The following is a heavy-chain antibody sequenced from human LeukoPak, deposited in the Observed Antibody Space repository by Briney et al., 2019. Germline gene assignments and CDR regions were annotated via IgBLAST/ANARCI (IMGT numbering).Heavy chain of an antibody. Sequence: PSETLSLTCAVYGGSFSGYYWSWIRQPPGKGLEWIGEINHSGSTNYNPSLKSRVTISVDTSKNQFSLKLSSVTAADTAVYYCARGFYTAMAQHFDYWGQGTLVTVSS. V-gene: IGHV4-34*01. CDR1: GGSFSGYY. J-gene: IGHJ4*02. CDR3: ARGFYTAMAQHFDY. CDR2: INHSGST. D-gene: IGHD5-18*01.